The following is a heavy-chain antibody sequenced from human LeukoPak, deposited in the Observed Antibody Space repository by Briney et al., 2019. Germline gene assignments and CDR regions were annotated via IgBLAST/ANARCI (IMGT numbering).Heavy chain of an antibody. CDR2: ICGSGGST. CDR3: ANFVGATPDAFDI. CDR1: GFTFSSYA. J-gene: IGHJ3*02. D-gene: IGHD1-26*01. V-gene: IGHV3-23*01. Sequence: GGSLRLSCAASGFTFSSYAMSWVCQAPGKGLEWVSAICGSGGSTYYAYVVKGRFTISSDNSKNTLYLQMNSLRAEDTAVYYCANFVGATPDAFDIWGQGTMVTVSS.